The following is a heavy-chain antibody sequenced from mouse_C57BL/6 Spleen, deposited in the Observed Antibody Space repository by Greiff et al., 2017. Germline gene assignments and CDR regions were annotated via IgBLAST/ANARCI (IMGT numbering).Heavy chain of an antibody. CDR1: GFTFSSYA. J-gene: IGHJ3*01. Sequence: EVQRVESGEGLVKPGGSLKLSCAASGFTFSSYAMSWVRQTPEKRLEWVAYISSGGDYIYYADTVKGRFTISRDNARNTLYLEMSSLKSEDAAMYYCTREGLRSFAYWGQGTLVTVSA. CDR2: ISSGGDYI. D-gene: IGHD2-4*01. V-gene: IGHV5-9-1*02. CDR3: TREGLRSFAY.